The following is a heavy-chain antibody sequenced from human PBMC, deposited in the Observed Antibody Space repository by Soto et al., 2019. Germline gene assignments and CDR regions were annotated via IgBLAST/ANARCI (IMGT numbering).Heavy chain of an antibody. CDR1: GFTFSSYG. CDR2: IWYDGSNK. Sequence: QVQLVESGGGVVQPGRSLRLSCAASGFTFSSYGMHWVRQAPGKGLEWVAVIWYDGSNKYYADSVKGRFTISRDNSKNTLYLQMNSLRAEDTAVYYCARDGYSSGGVDYGMDVWGQGTTVTVSS. CDR3: ARDGYSSGGVDYGMDV. D-gene: IGHD6-19*01. J-gene: IGHJ6*02. V-gene: IGHV3-33*01.